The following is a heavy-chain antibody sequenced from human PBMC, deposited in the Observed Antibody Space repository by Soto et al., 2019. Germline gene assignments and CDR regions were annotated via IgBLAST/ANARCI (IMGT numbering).Heavy chain of an antibody. CDR2: INHSGST. D-gene: IGHD2-15*01. Sequence: SETLSRTCAVYGGSFSGYYWSWIRQPPGKGLEWIGEINHSGSTNCNPSLKSRVTISVDTSKNQFSLKLSSVTAADTAVYYCARGHYCSGGSCYFSDAFDIWGQGTMVT. J-gene: IGHJ3*02. V-gene: IGHV4-34*01. CDR1: GGSFSGYY. CDR3: ARGHYCSGGSCYFSDAFDI.